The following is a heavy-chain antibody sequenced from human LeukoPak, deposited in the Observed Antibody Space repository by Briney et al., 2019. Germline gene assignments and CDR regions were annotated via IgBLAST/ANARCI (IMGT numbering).Heavy chain of an antibody. CDR3: ATFNGYMGTYFFDY. D-gene: IGHD1-1*01. J-gene: IGHJ4*02. Sequence: VKVSCKVSGYTFTDYYMHWVQQAPGKGLEWMGLVDPEDGETIYAEKFQGRVTITADTSTDTAYMELSSLRSEDTAVYYCATFNGYMGTYFFDYWGQGTLVTVSS. CDR2: VDPEDGET. V-gene: IGHV1-69-2*01. CDR1: GYTFTDYY.